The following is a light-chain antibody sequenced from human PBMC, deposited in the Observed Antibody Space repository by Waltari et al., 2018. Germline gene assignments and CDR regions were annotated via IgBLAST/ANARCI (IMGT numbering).Light chain of an antibody. CDR2: GAS. CDR1: QRLIKRY. Sequence: RANQRLIKRYVAWYHQKPGQAPTLLIYGASNRAAGIPDRFSGSGSETDFTLTISRLEPEDFGVYYCQQYGSSVMYTFGQGTRLEIK. J-gene: IGKJ2*01. CDR3: QQYGSSVMYT. V-gene: IGKV3-20*01.